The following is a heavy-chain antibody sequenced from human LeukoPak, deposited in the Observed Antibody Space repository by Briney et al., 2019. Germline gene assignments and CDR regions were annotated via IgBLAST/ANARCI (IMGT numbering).Heavy chain of an antibody. CDR3: AREDPQSRVAEGMDV. D-gene: IGHD4-23*01. CDR2: VYYSGST. V-gene: IGHV4-59*01. Sequence: SETLSLTCTVSGGSISYYYWSWIRQSPGKGLEWIGYVYYSGSTNYNPSSKSRVTISVDTYKNQFSLQLRFVTAADTAVYYCAREDPQSRVAEGMDVWGPGTTVTASS. J-gene: IGHJ6*02. CDR1: GGSISYYY.